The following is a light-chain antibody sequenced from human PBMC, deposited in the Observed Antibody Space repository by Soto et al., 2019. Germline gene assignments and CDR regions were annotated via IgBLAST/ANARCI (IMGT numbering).Light chain of an antibody. CDR1: QSISSW. CDR2: KAS. CDR3: QQYSSYSLT. Sequence: DIQMTQSPSTLSAYVGDRVTITCRASQSISSWLAWYQQKAGKAPKVLIYKASDLESGVPSRFSGSGSGTEFTLTISSLQPDDSATYYCQQYSSYSLTFGGGTKVEIK. V-gene: IGKV1-5*03. J-gene: IGKJ4*01.